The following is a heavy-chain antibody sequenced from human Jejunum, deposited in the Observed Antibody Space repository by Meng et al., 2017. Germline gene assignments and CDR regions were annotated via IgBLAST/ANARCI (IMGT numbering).Heavy chain of an antibody. Sequence: ASVKVSCKASGYTFTSNYIHWVRQAPGQGLEWVGTINPSGTNTLYAQEFQGRVSLTSDMSTSTVYMEVRNLRSDDMAIYYYARVHSHNGDWSGWWFDPWGQGTLVTVSS. CDR3: ARVHSHNGDWSGWWFDP. J-gene: IGHJ5*02. CDR2: INPSGTNT. V-gene: IGHV1-46*01. CDR1: GYTFTSNY. D-gene: IGHD4-17*01.